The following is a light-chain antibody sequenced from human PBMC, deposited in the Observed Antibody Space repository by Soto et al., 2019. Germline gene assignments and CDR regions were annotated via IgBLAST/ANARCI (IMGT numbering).Light chain of an antibody. Sequence: DIVMTQSPLFLPVTPGEPAAISCRSSQSLLNSNAYNYLDWYLQKPGQSPQILIYLGSSQASGVPDRFNGRGSGADFTLTISRVEAGGVGFYYCMQALQAPLPFGQGTRVEIK. CDR2: LGS. J-gene: IGKJ1*01. V-gene: IGKV2-28*01. CDR1: QSLLNSNAYNY. CDR3: MQALQAPLP.